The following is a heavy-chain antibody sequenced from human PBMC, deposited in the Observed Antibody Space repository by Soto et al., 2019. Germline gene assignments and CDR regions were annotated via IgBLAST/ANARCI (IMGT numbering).Heavy chain of an antibody. D-gene: IGHD3-16*01. Sequence: EVQLLESGGGLVQPGGSLRLSCTASGFTFSSYAINWVRQAPGKGLEWVSYISGSGGSTYYADSVKGRFTISRDNSKNTLYLQMNMLRADDTAVYYCPRGEVPDANYYYGMDVWGRGTTVTVSS. V-gene: IGHV3-23*01. J-gene: IGHJ6*02. CDR2: ISGSGGST. CDR3: PRGEVPDANYYYGMDV. CDR1: GFTFSSYA.